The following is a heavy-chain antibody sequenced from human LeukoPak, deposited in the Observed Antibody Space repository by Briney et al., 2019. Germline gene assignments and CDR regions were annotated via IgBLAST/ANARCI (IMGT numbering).Heavy chain of an antibody. D-gene: IGHD6-13*01. Sequence: PGGSLRLSCAASGFTVSSYGMSWVRQAPGKGLEWVSAISGSGGSTYYADSVKGRFTISRDNSKNTLYLQMNSLRAEDTAVYYCAKGAAGYSSSWLLNNWFDPWGQGTLVTVSS. CDR2: ISGSGGST. J-gene: IGHJ5*02. V-gene: IGHV3-23*01. CDR3: AKGAAGYSSSWLLNNWFDP. CDR1: GFTVSSYG.